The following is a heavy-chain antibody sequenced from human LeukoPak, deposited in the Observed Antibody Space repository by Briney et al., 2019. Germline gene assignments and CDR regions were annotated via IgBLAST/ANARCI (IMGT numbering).Heavy chain of an antibody. CDR1: GFIFGDYA. J-gene: IGHJ6*03. D-gene: IGHD3-10*01. V-gene: IGHV3-23*01. CDR3: ARRSPYYYMDV. CDR2: ITGAGGIT. Sequence: GGSVRRSCAASGFIFGDYAMNWVRQTPGKGLEWVAGITGAGGITYYADSAKGRFTISRQNSKNTLSLQMNSLRAEDTALYYCARRSPYYYMDVWGKGTTVTVSS.